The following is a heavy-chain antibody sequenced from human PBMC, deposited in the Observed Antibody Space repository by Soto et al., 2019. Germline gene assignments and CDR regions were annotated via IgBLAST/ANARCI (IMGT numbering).Heavy chain of an antibody. CDR1: GFTFSNVW. CDR3: TSEVDSSGWYSYFYYGMDV. CDR2: IKSKTDGGTT. D-gene: IGHD6-19*01. J-gene: IGHJ6*02. Sequence: AGGSLRLSCAASGFTFSNVWMNWVRQAPGKGLEWVGRIKSKTDGGTTDYAAPVKGRFTISRDDSKNTLYLQMNSLKTEDTAVYYCTSEVDSSGWYSYFYYGMDVWGQGTTVTVSS. V-gene: IGHV3-15*07.